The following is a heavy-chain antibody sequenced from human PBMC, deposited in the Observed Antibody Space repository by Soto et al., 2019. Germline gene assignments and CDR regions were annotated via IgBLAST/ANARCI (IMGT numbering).Heavy chain of an antibody. J-gene: IGHJ4*01. CDR2: ISAYDGNT. Sequence: ASVKVSCKASGYTFTSYGISWVRQAPGQGLEWMGWISAYDGNTNYAQKLQGRVTMTTDTSTSTAYMELRSLRSDDTAVYYCARVSAPVTMIVVVITPETFDYRG. D-gene: IGHD3-22*01. CDR1: GYTFTSYG. V-gene: IGHV1-18*01. CDR3: ARVSAPVTMIVVVITPETFDY.